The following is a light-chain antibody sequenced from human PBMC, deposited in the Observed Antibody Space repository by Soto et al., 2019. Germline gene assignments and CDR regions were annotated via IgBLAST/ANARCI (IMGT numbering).Light chain of an antibody. V-gene: IGKV3D-15*01. CDR1: QSVSSSY. J-gene: IGKJ1*01. Sequence: EIVLTQSPGTLSLSPGERATLSCRASQSVSSSYLAWYQQKPGQAPRLLIYGASNRATGIPARFSGSGSGTEFTLTISSLQSEDFAVYYCQQYYNWPRTFGQGTKVDIK. CDR3: QQYYNWPRT. CDR2: GAS.